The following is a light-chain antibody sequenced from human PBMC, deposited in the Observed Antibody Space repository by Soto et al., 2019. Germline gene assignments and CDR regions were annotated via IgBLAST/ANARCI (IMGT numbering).Light chain of an antibody. V-gene: IGLV2-14*01. CDR3: SSYTSRSNLV. Sequence: QSVLTQPASVSGSPGQSITISCTGTSSDVGGYNYVSWYQQHPGKAPKFMIYDVSNRPSGVSNRFSGSKSGNTASLTISGLQAEDEADYYCSSYTSRSNLVFGGGTKLTVL. CDR1: SSDVGGYNY. CDR2: DVS. J-gene: IGLJ2*01.